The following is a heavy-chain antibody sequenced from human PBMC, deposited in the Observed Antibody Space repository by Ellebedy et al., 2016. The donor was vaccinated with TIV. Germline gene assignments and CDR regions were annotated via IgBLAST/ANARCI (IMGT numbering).Heavy chain of an antibody. V-gene: IGHV3-30-3*01. D-gene: IGHD2-15*01. Sequence: PGGSLRLSCVASGFTFSSYAMHWVRQAPGRGLEWVAGTSSDGSNNYYADSVKCRFTISRDNSKNTLYLQMNSLRTEDTAVYYCARPRGGYCRDDSCIFDYWGQGSLVTVSS. CDR1: GFTFSSYA. CDR2: TSSDGSNN. J-gene: IGHJ4*02. CDR3: ARPRGGYCRDDSCIFDY.